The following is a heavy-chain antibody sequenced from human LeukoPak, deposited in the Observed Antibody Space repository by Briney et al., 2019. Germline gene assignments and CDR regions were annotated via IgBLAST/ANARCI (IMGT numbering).Heavy chain of an antibody. D-gene: IGHD6-19*01. V-gene: IGHV1-18*01. CDR1: GYTFTSYG. CDR3: ARDRWLVKVYYYYGMDV. CDR2: ISAYNGNT. Sequence: ASVKVSCTASGYTFTSYGISWVRQAPGQGLEWMGWISAYNGNTNYAQKLQGRVTMTTDTSTSTAYMELRSLRSDDTAVYYCARDRWLVKVYYYYGMDVWGQGTTVTVSS. J-gene: IGHJ6*02.